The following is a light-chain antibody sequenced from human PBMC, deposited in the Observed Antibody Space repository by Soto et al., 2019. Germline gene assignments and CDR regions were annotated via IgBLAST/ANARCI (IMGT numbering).Light chain of an antibody. V-gene: IGKV1-27*01. CDR3: QKFNTAPPT. J-gene: IGKJ5*01. CDR1: QGISVY. Sequence: DIQMTQSPSSLSASVGDRATITCRASQGISVYLAWYQQKPGKVPKLLIYSASTLPSGVPSRFSGSGSGTDFTLTISSLQPEDVATYYCQKFNTAPPTFGQGTRLEIK. CDR2: SAS.